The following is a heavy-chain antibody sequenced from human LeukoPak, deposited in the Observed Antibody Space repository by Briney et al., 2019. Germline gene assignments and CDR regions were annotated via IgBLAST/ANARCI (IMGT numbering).Heavy chain of an antibody. V-gene: IGHV3-23*01. CDR1: GFTFSSYA. J-gene: IGHJ4*02. CDR3: AKGPYYDFWSGYWCY. D-gene: IGHD3-3*01. CDR2: ISGSGGST. Sequence: GGSLRLSCAASGFTFSSYAMSWVRQAPGKGLEWVSAISGSGGSTYYADSVKGRFTISRDNSKNTLYLQMYSLRAEDTAVYYCAKGPYYDFWSGYWCYWGQGTLVTVSS.